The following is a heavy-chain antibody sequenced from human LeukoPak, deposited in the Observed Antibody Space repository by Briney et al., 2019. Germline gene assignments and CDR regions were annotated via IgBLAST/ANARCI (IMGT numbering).Heavy chain of an antibody. V-gene: IGHV3-23*01. CDR1: GFTFSSYA. Sequence: TGGSLRLSCAASGFTFSSYAMSWVRHAPGKGLEWVSAISGSGGSTYYADSVKGRFTISRDNSKNTLYLQMNSLRAEDTAVYYCAKAGYSSGWYGDWFDPWGQGTLVTVSS. D-gene: IGHD6-19*01. J-gene: IGHJ5*02. CDR3: AKAGYSSGWYGDWFDP. CDR2: ISGSGGST.